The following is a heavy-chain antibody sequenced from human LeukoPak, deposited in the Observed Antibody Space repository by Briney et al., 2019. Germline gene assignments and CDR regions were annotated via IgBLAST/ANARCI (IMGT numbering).Heavy chain of an antibody. Sequence: SGGSLRLSCAASGFTFSSYWMSWVRQPPGKGLEWIGSIYYSGSTYYNPSLKSRVTMSVDTSKNQFSLKLSSVTAADTAVYYCARHPGRYFDYWGQGTLVTVSS. D-gene: IGHD1-26*01. CDR2: IYYSGST. CDR1: GFTFSSYW. CDR3: ARHPGRYFDY. J-gene: IGHJ4*02. V-gene: IGHV4-39*07.